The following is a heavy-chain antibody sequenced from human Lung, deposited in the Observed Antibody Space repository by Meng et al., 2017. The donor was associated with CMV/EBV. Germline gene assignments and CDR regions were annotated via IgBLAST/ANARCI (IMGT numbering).Heavy chain of an antibody. CDR2: IKEDGTEN. Sequence: GESXKISCAASGFTFSIYWMSWVRQAPGKGLEWVANIKEDGTENNYADSVKGRFTISRDNAKNSLYLQMNSLRAEDTAVYYCARDQPGGYYSDFCYYGMDVWGQGTTVTVSS. CDR1: GFTFSIYW. J-gene: IGHJ6*02. D-gene: IGHD3-3*01. V-gene: IGHV3-7*01. CDR3: ARDQPGGYYSDFCYYGMDV.